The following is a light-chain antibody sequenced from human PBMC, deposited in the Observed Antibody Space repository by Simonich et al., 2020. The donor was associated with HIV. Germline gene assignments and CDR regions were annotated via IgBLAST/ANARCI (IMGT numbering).Light chain of an antibody. Sequence: SYELTQPSLVSVSSGQTARITCSGNILAKKYARWFQQKPDQAPVLVIYKDNERPSGIPERFSGSSSGTTVTLTISGAQVEDEADYYCYSATDNNRVFGGGTKLTVL. CDR3: YSATDNNRV. CDR1: ILAKKY. J-gene: IGLJ3*02. CDR2: KDN. V-gene: IGLV3-27*01.